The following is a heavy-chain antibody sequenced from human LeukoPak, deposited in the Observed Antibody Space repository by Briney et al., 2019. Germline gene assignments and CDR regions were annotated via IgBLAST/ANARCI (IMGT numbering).Heavy chain of an antibody. CDR2: INWNGGSI. CDR1: GFTFDDYG. J-gene: IGHJ4*02. D-gene: IGHD2-15*01. Sequence: PGGSLRLSCAASGFTFDDYGMSWVRQAPGKWLEWVSGINWNGGSIGYTDSVKGRFTISRDNAKNSLYLEMNSLRAEDTALYYCARGYCSGGVSCRLFDYWGQGTLVTVSS. CDR3: ARGYCSGGVSCRLFDY. V-gene: IGHV3-20*04.